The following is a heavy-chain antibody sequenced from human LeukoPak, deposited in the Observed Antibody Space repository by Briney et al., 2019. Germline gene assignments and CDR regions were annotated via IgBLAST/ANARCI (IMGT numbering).Heavy chain of an antibody. Sequence: TGGSLRLSCAASGFTFSSYSMNWVRQAPGKGLEWVSSISSSSSYIYYADSVKGRFTISRDNAKNSLYLQMNSLRAEDTAVYYCARDREYCGGDCSTFDYWGQGTLVTVSS. CDR3: ARDREYCGGDCSTFDY. D-gene: IGHD2-21*01. V-gene: IGHV3-21*01. CDR1: GFTFSSYS. J-gene: IGHJ4*02. CDR2: ISSSSSYI.